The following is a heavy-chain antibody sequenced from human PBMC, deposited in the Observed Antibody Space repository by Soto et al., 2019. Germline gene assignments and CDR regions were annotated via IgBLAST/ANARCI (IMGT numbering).Heavy chain of an antibody. CDR2: IRSKAYGGTT. J-gene: IGHJ6*02. CDR3: TRDGDVLXWFGELSPTHYYYGMDV. D-gene: IGHD3-10*01. Sequence: PGGSLRLSCTASGFTFGYYAMSWFRQAPGKGLEWVGFIRSKAYGGTTEYAASVKGRFTISRDDSKSIAYLQMNSLKTEDTAVYYCTRDGDVLXWFGELSPTHYYYGMDVWGQGTTVTVSS. CDR1: GFTFGYYA. V-gene: IGHV3-49*03.